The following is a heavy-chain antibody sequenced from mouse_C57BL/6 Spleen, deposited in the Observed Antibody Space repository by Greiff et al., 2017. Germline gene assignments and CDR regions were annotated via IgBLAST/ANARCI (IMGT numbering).Heavy chain of an antibody. Sequence: EVQRVESGEGLVKPGGSLKLSCAASGFTFSSYAMSWVRQTPEKRLEWVAYISSGGDYIYYADTVKGRFTISRDNARNTLYLQMSSLKSEDTAMYYCTRDGSSYIYYAMDHWGQGTSVTVSS. D-gene: IGHD1-1*01. CDR3: TRDGSSYIYYAMDH. V-gene: IGHV5-9-1*02. CDR1: GFTFSSYA. J-gene: IGHJ4*01. CDR2: ISSGGDYI.